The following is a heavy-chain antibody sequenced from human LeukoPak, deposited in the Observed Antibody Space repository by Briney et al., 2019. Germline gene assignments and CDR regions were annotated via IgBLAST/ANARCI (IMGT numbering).Heavy chain of an antibody. V-gene: IGHV4-38-2*02. D-gene: IGHD5-12*01. CDR3: ARDHDVWVAPYFDF. Sequence: SETLSLTCTVSGYSITTGYFWAWIRQPPGKGLGWIGSISHGAGTYYSPSLKSRVTMSLVTSKNQFSVNLNSVTAADTAVYYCARDHDVWVAPYFDFWGQGNLVSVSP. J-gene: IGHJ4*02. CDR1: GYSITTGYF. CDR2: ISHGAGT.